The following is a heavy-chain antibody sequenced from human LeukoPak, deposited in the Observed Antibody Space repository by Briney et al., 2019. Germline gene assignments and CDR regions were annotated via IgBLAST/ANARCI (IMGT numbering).Heavy chain of an antibody. CDR2: IYTSGST. CDR1: GGSISSGSYY. D-gene: IGHD4-17*01. CDR3: ASLRRVTVTNSYNWFDP. J-gene: IGHJ5*02. Sequence: SETLSLTCTVSGGSISSGSYYWSWIRQPAGKGLEWIGRIYTSGSTNYNPSLKSRVTISVDTSKNQFSLKLSSVTAADTAVYYCASLRRVTVTNSYNWFDPWGQGTLVTVS. V-gene: IGHV4-61*02.